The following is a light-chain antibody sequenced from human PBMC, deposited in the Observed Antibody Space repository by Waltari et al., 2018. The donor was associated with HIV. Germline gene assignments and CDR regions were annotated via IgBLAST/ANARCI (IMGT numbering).Light chain of an antibody. J-gene: IGLJ3*02. CDR1: SANIGNT. CDR2: RDN. Sequence: QSVLTQPPSASGAPGQRVTIPCSGSSANIGNTVYWYQQLPGTAPKVLIYRDNQRPSGVPDRFSGSRSGTSATLGITGLQTGDEAAYYCGTWDSSLSAGVFGGGTNLTVL. V-gene: IGLV1-51*02. CDR3: GTWDSSLSAGV.